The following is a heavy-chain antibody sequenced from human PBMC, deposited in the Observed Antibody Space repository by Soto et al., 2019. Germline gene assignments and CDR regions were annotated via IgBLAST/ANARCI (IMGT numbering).Heavy chain of an antibody. D-gene: IGHD1-1*01. CDR1: GLTCVNYS. CDR2: ISSSSSYI. Sequence: SGLTCVNYSVRRILPAPGKGLEWVSSISSSSSYIYYADSVKGRFTISRDNAKNSLYLQMNSLRAEDTAVYYCATDVPRRRGTTWFAPLGHRSPDTGSP. CDR3: ATDVPRRRGTTWFAP. V-gene: IGHV3-21*04. J-gene: IGHJ5*02.